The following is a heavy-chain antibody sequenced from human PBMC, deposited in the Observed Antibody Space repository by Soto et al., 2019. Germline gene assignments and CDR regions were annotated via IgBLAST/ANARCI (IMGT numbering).Heavy chain of an antibody. D-gene: IGHD3-10*01. CDR1: EFTFSSYW. Sequence: EVQLVESGGGLVRPGGSLRLSCVASEFTFSSYWMHWVRQVPGKGLVWVSRLNEDGSFTTYAESVKGRFTISRDNAKKTLYLQMNSLRAEETAVYYWARDLSGRADVWGQGTTVTVSS. V-gene: IGHV3-74*01. J-gene: IGHJ6*02. CDR2: LNEDGSFT. CDR3: ARDLSGRADV.